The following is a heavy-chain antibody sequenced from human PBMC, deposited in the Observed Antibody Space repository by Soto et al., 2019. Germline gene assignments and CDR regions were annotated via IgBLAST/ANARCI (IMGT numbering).Heavy chain of an antibody. V-gene: IGHV3-23*01. D-gene: IGHD2-21*01. CDR2: ISATGITT. CDR1: GFTFSSHG. J-gene: IGHJ4*02. CDR3: AKVAFCGGDCSTGRYYFDY. Sequence: EVQVLESGGGLVQPGGSLRLSCAASGFTFSSHGMSWVRQAPGRGLEWVSRISATGITTSYADSVKGRFTISRDNSKNTLYLQMNSLRAEDTALYYCAKVAFCGGDCSTGRYYFDYWGQGTLVIVSS.